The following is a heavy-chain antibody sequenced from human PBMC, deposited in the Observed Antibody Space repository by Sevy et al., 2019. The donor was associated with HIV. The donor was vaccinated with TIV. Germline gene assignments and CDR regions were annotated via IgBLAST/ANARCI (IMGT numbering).Heavy chain of an antibody. CDR1: GFSLSDHY. J-gene: IGHJ4*02. Sequence: GGSLRLSCAASGFSLSDHYMDWVRQAPGKGLEWVGRIRNKANSDTTEHAASVKGRFTISRDDSKNSLYLQMNSLKTEDTAVYYCARVPTYGSVTYFLDYWGQGPLVTVSS. CDR3: ARVPTYGSVTYFLDY. D-gene: IGHD3-10*01. CDR2: IRNKANSDTT. V-gene: IGHV3-72*01.